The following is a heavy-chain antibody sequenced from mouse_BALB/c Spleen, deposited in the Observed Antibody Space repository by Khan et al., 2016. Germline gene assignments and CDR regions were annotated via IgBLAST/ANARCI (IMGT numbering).Heavy chain of an antibody. D-gene: IGHD1-1*01. CDR1: GYTFTNYG. Sequence: QIQLVQSGPELKKPGETVKISCKASGYTFTNYGMNWVKQAPGKGLKWMGWINTNTGEPTYAEEFKGRVAFSLDTSASTAYLQINHLNNEEAAKYFFGEDYCGRTWCAYWGQGTLVTVSA. V-gene: IGHV9-3*02. CDR3: GEDYCGRTWCAY. J-gene: IGHJ3*01. CDR2: INTNTGEP.